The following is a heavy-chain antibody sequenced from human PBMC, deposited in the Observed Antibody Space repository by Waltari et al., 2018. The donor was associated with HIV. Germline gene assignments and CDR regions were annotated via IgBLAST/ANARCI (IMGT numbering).Heavy chain of an antibody. CDR3: AVGPRGYSYGYVNY. V-gene: IGHV3-74*01. J-gene: IGHJ4*02. CDR1: GFTFSSYW. CDR2: IISDGRST. D-gene: IGHD5-18*01. Sequence: EVQLVESGGGLVQPGGSLRLSCAASGFTFSSYWMHWVRQAPGKGLVGFSRIISDGRSTSYADSVKGRFTTSRDNAKNTLYLQMNSLRAEDTAVYYCAVGPRGYSYGYVNYWGQGTLVTVSS.